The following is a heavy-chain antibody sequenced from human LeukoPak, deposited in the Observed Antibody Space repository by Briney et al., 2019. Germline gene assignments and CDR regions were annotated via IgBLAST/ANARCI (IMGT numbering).Heavy chain of an antibody. J-gene: IGHJ5*02. V-gene: IGHV3-11*04. CDR3: ARVIRGVGFLEWLHNWFDP. CDR2: ISSSGSTI. Sequence: GGSLRLSCAASGLTFSDYYMSWIRQAPGKGLEWVSYISSSGSTIYYADSVKGRFTISRDNAKNSLYLQMNSLRAEDTAVYYCARVIRGVGFLEWLHNWFDPWGQGTLVTVSS. D-gene: IGHD3-3*01. CDR1: GLTFSDYY.